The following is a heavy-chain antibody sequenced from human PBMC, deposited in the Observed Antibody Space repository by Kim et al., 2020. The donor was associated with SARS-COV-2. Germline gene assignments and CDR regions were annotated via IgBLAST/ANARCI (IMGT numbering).Heavy chain of an antibody. CDR1: GFSLSTRGVG. J-gene: IGHJ4*02. CDR2: IYWDDDK. D-gene: IGHD6-19*01. V-gene: IGHV2-5*02. CDR3: ANRRFGIAVAGFDY. Sequence: SGPTLVKPTQTLTLTCTFSGFSLSTRGVGVGWIRQPPGKALEWLALIYWDDDKRYSPSLKSRLTITKDTSKNQVVLTMTNMDPVDTATYYCANRRFGIAVAGFDYWGQGTLVTVSS.